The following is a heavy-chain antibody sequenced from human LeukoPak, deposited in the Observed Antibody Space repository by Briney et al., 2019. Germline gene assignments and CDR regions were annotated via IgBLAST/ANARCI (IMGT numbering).Heavy chain of an antibody. J-gene: IGHJ4*02. D-gene: IGHD3-3*01. CDR1: GFTVSSNY. Sequence: GGSLRLSCAASGFTVSSNYMSWVRQAPGKGLEWVSVIYSGGSTYYADSVKGRFTISRDNSKNTLYLQMNSLRAEDTAVYYCARFSEWLSYFDYWGQGTLVTVSS. CDR3: ARFSEWLSYFDY. CDR2: IYSGGST. V-gene: IGHV3-53*01.